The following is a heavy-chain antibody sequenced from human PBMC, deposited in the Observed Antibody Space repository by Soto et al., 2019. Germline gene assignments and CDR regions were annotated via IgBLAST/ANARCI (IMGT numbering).Heavy chain of an antibody. CDR1: GYSFTSYW. V-gene: IGHV5-51*01. J-gene: IGHJ6*01. CDR3: ARYDIAETWGCYRMAV. D-gene: IGHD6-13*01. Sequence: PGESLKIACKGSGYSFTSYWVGWVRQMPGKGLEWIGIIYPVDSDTRYSPSFQGQVTISADKSISTAYLKWSSLKASETAMYYCARYDIAETWGCYRMAVWGQGTTVTVSS. CDR2: IYPVDSDT.